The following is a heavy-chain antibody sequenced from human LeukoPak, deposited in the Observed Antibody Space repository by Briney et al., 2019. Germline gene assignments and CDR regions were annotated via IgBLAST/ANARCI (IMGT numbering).Heavy chain of an antibody. V-gene: IGHV3-30*02. CDR2: IRYDGSNK. CDR1: GFTFSSYG. Sequence: PGGSLRLSCAASGFTFSSYGMHWVRQAPGKGLEWVAFIRYDGSNKYYADSVKGRFTISRDNSKNTLYLQMNSLRAEDTVVYDCARSRDKTGAGGQFDPWGQGTLVTVSS. CDR3: ARSRDKTGAGGQFDP. D-gene: IGHD2-8*02. J-gene: IGHJ5*02.